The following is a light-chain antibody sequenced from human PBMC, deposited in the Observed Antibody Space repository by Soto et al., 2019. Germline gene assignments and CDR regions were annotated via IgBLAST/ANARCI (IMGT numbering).Light chain of an antibody. V-gene: IGLV1-40*01. J-gene: IGLJ2*01. CDR2: GNY. CDR1: SSNIGAGYD. Sequence: QSVLTQPPSVSGAPGQTVTISCTGSSSNIGAGYDTHWYQQLPGKAPKLVLYGNYNRPSGVPARFSGSKSGTSVSLAITGLQPDDEADYYCQSYDSTLRGHVVFGGGTKLTVL. CDR3: QSYDSTLRGHVV.